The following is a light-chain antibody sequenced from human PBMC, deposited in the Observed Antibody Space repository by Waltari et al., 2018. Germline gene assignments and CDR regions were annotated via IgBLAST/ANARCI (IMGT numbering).Light chain of an antibody. CDR3: QQYDKSPLT. V-gene: IGKV3-20*01. Sequence: MLTQTPDTLSLSPGERATLSCRASQNVSSNYLAWSQQKSGLAPRLLIYGASNRATGIPDRFSGSGSGTDFTLTINSLEPEDFAIYYCQQYDKSPLTFGGGTKVEIK. CDR2: GAS. CDR1: QNVSSNY. J-gene: IGKJ4*01.